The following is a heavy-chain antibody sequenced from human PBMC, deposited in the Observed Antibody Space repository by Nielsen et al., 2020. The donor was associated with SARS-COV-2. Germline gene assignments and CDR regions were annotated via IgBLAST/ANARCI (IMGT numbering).Heavy chain of an antibody. D-gene: IGHD6-13*01. CDR1: GGTFSSYA. J-gene: IGHJ6*03. CDR3: ARGPRIAAARTYYYYYMDV. V-gene: IGHV1-69*13. Sequence: SVKVSCKASGGTFSSYAISWVRQAPGQGLEWMGGIIPIFGTANYAQKFQGRVTITADESTSTAYMELSSLRSEDTAVYYCARGPRIAAARTYYYYYMDVWGKGTTVTVSS. CDR2: IIPIFGTA.